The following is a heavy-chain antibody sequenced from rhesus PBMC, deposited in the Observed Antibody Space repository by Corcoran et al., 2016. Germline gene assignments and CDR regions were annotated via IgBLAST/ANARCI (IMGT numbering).Heavy chain of an antibody. D-gene: IGHD2-39*01. V-gene: IGHV4-165*01. CDR3: ARYYCSRGVCYSLDV. J-gene: IGHJ5-2*02. Sequence: QVQLQESGPGLVRPSETLSLTCAFSGGSISSYYCSWIRQSPGTGLDWFGCVPGGTGTTTSTPSLKNRVTNSADTSKNQFSLKLTAVTAADTAVYYCARYYCSRGVCYSLDVWGRGLLVIVSP. CDR2: VPGGTGTT. CDR1: GGSISSYY.